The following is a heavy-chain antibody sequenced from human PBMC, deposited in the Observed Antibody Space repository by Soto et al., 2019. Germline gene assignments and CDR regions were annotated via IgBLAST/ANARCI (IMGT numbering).Heavy chain of an antibody. J-gene: IGHJ4*02. CDR2: ISSSSSYI. CDR1: GFTFSSYS. V-gene: IGHV3-21*01. D-gene: IGHD5-18*01. CDR3: ARDMQLWLAN. Sequence: PGGSLRLACAASGFTFSSYSMNWVRQAPGKGLEWVSSISSSSSYIYYADSVKGRFTISRDNAKNSLYLQMNSLRAEDTAGYYCARDMQLWLANWGQGTLVTVSS.